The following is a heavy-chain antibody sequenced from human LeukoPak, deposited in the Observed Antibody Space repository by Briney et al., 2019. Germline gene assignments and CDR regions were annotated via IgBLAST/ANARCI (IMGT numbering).Heavy chain of an antibody. CDR3: ARAHSGYDVKCFAY. J-gene: IGHJ4*02. D-gene: IGHD5-12*01. Sequence: ASVKVSCKASGGFSNYAINWVRQAPGQGLEWMGRIIPILNTANSAEKFQGRVTITADKFTNTAYMELSSLRSEDTAIYYCARAHSGYDVKCFAYWGQGTLVTVSS. CDR2: IIPILNTA. V-gene: IGHV1-69*04. CDR1: GGFSNYA.